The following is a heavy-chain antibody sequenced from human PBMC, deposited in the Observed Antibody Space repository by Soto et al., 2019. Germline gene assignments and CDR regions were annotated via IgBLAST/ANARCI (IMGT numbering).Heavy chain of an antibody. V-gene: IGHV4-4*07. Sequence: PSETLSLTCSVSGGSISTYYWNWVRQPAGKGLEWIGRIYASGSANYNPSLKSRVVMSVDTSKNQFSLNMTSVTAADTAMYYCVRSAIHRGGWFHPWGHGILVTVSS. J-gene: IGHJ5*02. CDR2: IYASGSA. CDR1: GGSISTYY. CDR3: VRSAIHRGGWFHP. D-gene: IGHD2-21*01.